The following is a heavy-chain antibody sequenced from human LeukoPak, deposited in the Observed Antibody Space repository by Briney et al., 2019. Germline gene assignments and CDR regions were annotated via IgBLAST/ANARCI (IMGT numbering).Heavy chain of an antibody. V-gene: IGHV3-30*02. CDR2: IRFDGSEK. CDR3: ALGKNFGYHYFDF. D-gene: IGHD2-2*03. Sequence: GGSLRLSCAASGFTFSSYAMHWVRRAPGKGLEWMTFIRFDGSEKYYADSVKGRFTISRDYSKNTLFLQMSSLRPEDTAVYYCALGKNFGYHYFDFWGQGALVTVSS. J-gene: IGHJ4*02. CDR1: GFTFSSYA.